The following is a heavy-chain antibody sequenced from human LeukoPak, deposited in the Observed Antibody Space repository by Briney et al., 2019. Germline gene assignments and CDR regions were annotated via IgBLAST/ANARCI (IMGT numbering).Heavy chain of an antibody. CDR3: ARHHYYYYMDV. CDR1: GGSFSGYY. J-gene: IGHJ6*03. Sequence: SETLSLTCAVYGGSFSGYYWSWIRQPPGKGLEWIGEINHSGSTNYNPSLKSRVTISVDTSKNQFSLKLSSATAADTAVYYCARHHYYYYMDVWGKGTTVTISS. V-gene: IGHV4-34*01. CDR2: INHSGST.